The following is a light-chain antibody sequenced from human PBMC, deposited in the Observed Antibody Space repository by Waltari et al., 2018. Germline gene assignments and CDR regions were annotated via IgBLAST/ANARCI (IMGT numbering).Light chain of an antibody. V-gene: IGLV3-19*01. CDR2: GKN. Sequence: SSELTQDPAVSVALGQTVRITCQGDSLRSYYASWYQQKPGQAPVLVIYGKNNRPSGIPDRFSGSSAGNTASVTIAGAQAEDEADYYCNSRDSSGNHVVVGGGTKLTVL. CDR1: SLRSYY. CDR3: NSRDSSGNHVV. J-gene: IGLJ2*01.